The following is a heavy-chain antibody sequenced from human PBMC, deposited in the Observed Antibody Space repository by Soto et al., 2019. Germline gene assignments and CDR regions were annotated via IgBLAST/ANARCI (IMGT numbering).Heavy chain of an antibody. CDR2: IYNDGTT. V-gene: IGHV3-53*01. D-gene: IGHD3-10*01. CDR1: GLGVRNNY. CDR3: VRPLPSGRNYGMDV. J-gene: IGHJ6*02. Sequence: LRLSCTAYGLGVRNNYMSWVRQAPGMGLEWVSVIYNDGTTYYADPVKGRFTLSRDTSKNTLSLQMDSLRAEDTAVYYCVRPLPSGRNYGMDVWGQGTTVTVSS.